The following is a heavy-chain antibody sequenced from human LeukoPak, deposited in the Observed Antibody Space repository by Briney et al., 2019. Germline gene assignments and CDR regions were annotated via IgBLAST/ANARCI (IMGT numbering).Heavy chain of an antibody. CDR1: GFTFSSYS. CDR3: ARAKVGARDYFDY. V-gene: IGHV3-21*01. CDR2: ISSSSSYI. Sequence: PGGSLRLSCAASGFTFSSYSMIWVRQAPGRGLEWVSSISSSSSYIYYVDSVKGRFTTSRDNVENSLYLQMNGLRAEDTAVYYCARAKVGARDYFDYWGQGTLVTVSS. D-gene: IGHD1-26*01. J-gene: IGHJ4*02.